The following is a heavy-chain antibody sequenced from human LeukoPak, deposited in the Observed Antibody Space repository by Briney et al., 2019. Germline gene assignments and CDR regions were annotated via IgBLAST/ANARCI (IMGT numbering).Heavy chain of an antibody. CDR2: IYHSGST. V-gene: IGHV4-30-2*01. J-gene: IGHJ6*03. D-gene: IGHD2-2*02. Sequence: KPSETLSLTCTVSGGSISRGGDYCSWIRQPPGKGLEWIGYIYHSGSTYYNPSLKSRVTISVDRSKNQFSLKLSSVTAADTAVYYCAREAPLGYCSSTSCYRGYYYYMDVWGKGTTVTVSS. CDR3: AREAPLGYCSSTSCYRGYYYYMDV. CDR1: GGSISRGGDY.